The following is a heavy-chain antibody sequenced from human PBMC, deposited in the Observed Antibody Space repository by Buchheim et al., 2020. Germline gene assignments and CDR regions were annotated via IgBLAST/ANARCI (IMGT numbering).Heavy chain of an antibody. J-gene: IGHJ6*02. Sequence: QVQLVESGGGVVQPGRSLRLSCAASGFIFSTYGMHWVRQAPGKGLEWVSVMSYDGRNIYYADSVKGRFTISRDNSKNTLYLQLSSLRAEDSAVYYCAKEVADDYYYYGMDVWGQGTT. D-gene: IGHD6-19*01. V-gene: IGHV3-30*18. CDR3: AKEVADDYYYYGMDV. CDR1: GFIFSTYG. CDR2: MSYDGRNI.